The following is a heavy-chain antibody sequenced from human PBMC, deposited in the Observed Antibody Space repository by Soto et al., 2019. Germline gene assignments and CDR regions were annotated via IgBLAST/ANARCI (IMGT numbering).Heavy chain of an antibody. Sequence: EVQLLESGGGLVQPGGSLRLSCAASGFTFSNYAMSWVRQAPGKGLEWVSRISGSAASAYYADSVKGRFTISRDNSKNTLYLQMYSLRAEDTAVYYCAKERSPGWTDTFDYWGQGSLVTVSS. J-gene: IGHJ4*02. CDR2: ISGSAASA. V-gene: IGHV3-23*01. D-gene: IGHD6-19*01. CDR1: GFTFSNYA. CDR3: AKERSPGWTDTFDY.